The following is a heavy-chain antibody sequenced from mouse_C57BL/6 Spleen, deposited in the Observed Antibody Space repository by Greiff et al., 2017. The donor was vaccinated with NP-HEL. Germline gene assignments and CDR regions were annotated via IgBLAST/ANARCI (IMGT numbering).Heavy chain of an antibody. CDR3: ARGGIYDGYYYAMDY. CDR1: GFTFSDYY. Sequence: EVKVVESEGGLVQPGSSMKLSCTASGFTFSDYYMAWVRQVPDKGLEWVANINYDGSSTYYLDSLKSRFIISRDNAKNILYLQMSSLKSEDTATYYCARGGIYDGYYYAMDYWGQGTSVTVSS. V-gene: IGHV5-16*01. J-gene: IGHJ4*01. CDR2: INYDGSST. D-gene: IGHD2-3*01.